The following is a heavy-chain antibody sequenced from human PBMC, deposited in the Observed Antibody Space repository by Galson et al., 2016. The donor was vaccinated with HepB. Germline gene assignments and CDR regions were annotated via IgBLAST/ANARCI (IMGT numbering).Heavy chain of an antibody. CDR1: GFIFSVYN. D-gene: IGHD3-16*01. CDR2: ITSSSDTM. Sequence: SLRLSCAACGFIFSVYNMNWARQAPGKGLEWIAWITSSSDTMYYADSVKGRFTISRDNAKNSLYLEMNSLRDEDTAVYYCARDDYFRLGYWGQGTLVTVSS. V-gene: IGHV3-48*02. J-gene: IGHJ4*02. CDR3: ARDDYFRLGY.